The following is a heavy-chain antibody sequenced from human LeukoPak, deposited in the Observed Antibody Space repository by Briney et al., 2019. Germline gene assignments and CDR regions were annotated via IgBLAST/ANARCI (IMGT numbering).Heavy chain of an antibody. CDR3: ASSITMVRADY. D-gene: IGHD3-10*01. CDR2: ISSSSSYI. V-gene: IGHV3-21*01. CDR1: GFTFSSYT. Sequence: GGSLRLSCAASGFTFSSYTMKWVRQAPGKGLEWVSSISSSSSYIYYADSVKGRFTISRDNAKNSLYLQMNSLRAEDTAVYYCASSITMVRADYWGQGTLVTVSS. J-gene: IGHJ4*02.